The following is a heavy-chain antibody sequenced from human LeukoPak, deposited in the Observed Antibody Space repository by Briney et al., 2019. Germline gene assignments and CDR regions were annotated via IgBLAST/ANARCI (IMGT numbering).Heavy chain of an antibody. J-gene: IGHJ4*02. CDR2: INPRGGST. CDR1: GYTFTSYY. CDR3: ARTIVVVTAFDY. Sequence: GASVKVSCKASGYTFTSYYMHWVRQAPGQGLEWMGIINPRGGSTSYAQKFQGRVTMTRDTSTSTVYMELSSLRSEDTAVYYCARTIVVVTAFDYWGQGTLVTVSS. D-gene: IGHD2-21*02. V-gene: IGHV1-46*01.